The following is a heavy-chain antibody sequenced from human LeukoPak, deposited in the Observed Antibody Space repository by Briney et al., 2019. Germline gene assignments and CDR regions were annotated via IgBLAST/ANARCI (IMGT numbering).Heavy chain of an antibody. J-gene: IGHJ4*02. CDR3: ARAYYDSSGYYEAAHYFDY. CDR2: ISYDGSNK. D-gene: IGHD3-22*01. Sequence: GGSLRLSCAASGFTFSSYAMHWVRRAPGKGLEWVAVISYDGSNKYYADSVKGRFTISRDNSKNTLYLQMNSLRAEDTAVYYCARAYYDSSGYYEAAHYFDYWGQGTLVTVSS. V-gene: IGHV3-30-3*01. CDR1: GFTFSSYA.